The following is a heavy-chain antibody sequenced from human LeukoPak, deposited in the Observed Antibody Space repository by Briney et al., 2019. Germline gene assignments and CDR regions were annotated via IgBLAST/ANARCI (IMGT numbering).Heavy chain of an antibody. V-gene: IGHV4-39*01. Sequence: SETLSLTCTVPGASTSSSRYYWDWVRQAPGKGLEWIGCFYYNGNTFYNPSLKNRVTVSVDTSKNQFSLELSSVTAADTAVYYCASRGAVTWATGETVWGLGTMVAVSS. CDR1: GASTSSSRYY. D-gene: IGHD3-10*01. CDR2: FYYNGNT. CDR3: ASRGAVTWATGETV. J-gene: IGHJ3*01.